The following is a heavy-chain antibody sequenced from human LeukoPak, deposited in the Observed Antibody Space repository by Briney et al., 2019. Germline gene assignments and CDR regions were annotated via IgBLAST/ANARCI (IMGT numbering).Heavy chain of an antibody. CDR2: ISYDGNNE. J-gene: IGHJ4*02. D-gene: IGHD3-3*02. V-gene: IGHV3-30-3*01. Sequence: GGSLRLSCAASGFTFSSYAMHWVRQAPGKGLEWVAVISYDGNNEYYADSVKGRFTISRDNSKNTLYLQMNSLRTEDTAVYYCARPFHKFFDFWGQGTLVTVSS. CDR1: GFTFSSYA. CDR3: ARPFHKFFDF.